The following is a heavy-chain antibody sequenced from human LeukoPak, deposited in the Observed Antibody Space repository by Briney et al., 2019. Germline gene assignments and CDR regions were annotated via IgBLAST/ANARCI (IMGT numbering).Heavy chain of an antibody. CDR2: ISYDGSNK. Sequence: GGSLRLSCAASGFTFSSYAMHWVRQAPGKGLGWVAVISYDGSNKYYADSVKGRFTISRDNSKNTLYLQMNSLRAEDTAVYYCARGSGFGELSDYWGQGTLVTVSS. J-gene: IGHJ4*02. D-gene: IGHD3-10*01. CDR3: ARGSGFGELSDY. CDR1: GFTFSSYA. V-gene: IGHV3-30-3*01.